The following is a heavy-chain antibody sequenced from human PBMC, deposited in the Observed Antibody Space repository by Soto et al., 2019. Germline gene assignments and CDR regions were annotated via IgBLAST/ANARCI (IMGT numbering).Heavy chain of an antibody. CDR1: GGSISSYF. J-gene: IGHJ3*01. V-gene: IGHV4-4*07. CDR3: ARESTVVTLRTFDL. D-gene: IGHD2-21*02. Sequence: QVHLQESGPGLVKPSETLSLTCTVSGGSISSYFCSWIRQPAGKGLEWIGRIYTSGSTNYNPSLKSRVTMSVDTSKNQFSLKLSSVTAADTAVYYCARESTVVTLRTFDLWGQGTMVTVSS. CDR2: IYTSGST.